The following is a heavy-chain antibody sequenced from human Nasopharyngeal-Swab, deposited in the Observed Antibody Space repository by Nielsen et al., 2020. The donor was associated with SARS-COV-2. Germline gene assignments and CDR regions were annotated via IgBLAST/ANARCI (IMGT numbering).Heavy chain of an antibody. CDR3: ASTPLDSSGYYYAFHY. V-gene: IGHV3-30-3*01. J-gene: IGHJ4*02. CDR2: ISYDGSNQ. Sequence: GESLKISCAASGFTFSRYTMHWVRQAPGKGLEWVAVISYDGSNQYYADSVKGRFTISRDISKNTLYLQMNSLRAEDTAVFYCASTPLDSSGYYYAFHYWGRGTLVTVSS. D-gene: IGHD3-22*01. CDR1: GFTFSRYT.